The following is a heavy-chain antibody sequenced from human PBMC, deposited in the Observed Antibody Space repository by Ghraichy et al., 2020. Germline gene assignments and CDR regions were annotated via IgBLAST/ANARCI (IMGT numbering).Heavy chain of an antibody. J-gene: IGHJ6*01. Sequence: GGSLRLSCAVSGLTFNNYAMSWVRQAPGKGLECVSSISGTGGTTYYADVMKGRVTISRDNSKDTLYLQMSSLRVDDTAKYYCAKDRGVRRLRPYGMDVWGVGTTVTVSS. CDR2: ISGTGGTT. CDR3: AKDRGVRRLRPYGMDV. V-gene: IGHV3-23*01. CDR1: GLTFNNYA. D-gene: IGHD4-17*01.